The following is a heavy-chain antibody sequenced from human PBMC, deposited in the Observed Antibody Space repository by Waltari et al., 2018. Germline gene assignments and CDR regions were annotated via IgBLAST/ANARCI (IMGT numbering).Heavy chain of an antibody. CDR1: GFSFSAYW. J-gene: IGHJ4*02. D-gene: IGHD1-26*01. V-gene: IGHV3-7*01. CDR2: IKQDGSAK. Sequence: EVQLVGSGGGLVQPGGSLRIACAASGFSFSAYWMTWVRQAPGKGLEWVANIKQDGSAKYHVGSVEGRFTISRDNANNSLILQMNSLRVEDTAVYFCARWDGSGYDYWGQGTMVVVSS. CDR3: ARWDGSGYDY.